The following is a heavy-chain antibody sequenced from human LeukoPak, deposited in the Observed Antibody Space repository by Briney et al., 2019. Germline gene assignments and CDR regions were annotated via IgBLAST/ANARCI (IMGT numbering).Heavy chain of an antibody. Sequence: AAVTVSCKASQYSLIRYYIHWLRQAAGQGLAWMGWINPYSGDTTYAQKFQGRLTLTRDTSISTAYMEVSRLKSDDTAVYYCARTNGGYEYNWGQGTRVIVSS. CDR1: QYSLIRYY. J-gene: IGHJ4*02. CDR3: ARTNGGYEYN. V-gene: IGHV1-2*02. D-gene: IGHD5-12*01. CDR2: INPYSGDT.